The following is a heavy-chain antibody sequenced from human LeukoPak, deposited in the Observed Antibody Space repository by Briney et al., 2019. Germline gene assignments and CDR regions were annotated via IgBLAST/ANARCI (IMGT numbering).Heavy chain of an antibody. CDR3: ARDISGNYSVDY. CDR1: GFAFSSHA. J-gene: IGHJ4*02. CDR2: ISYDGRRQ. D-gene: IGHD1-26*01. Sequence: PGGSLRLSCAASGFAFSSHAMHWVRQSPGKGLEWVAFISYDGRRQYYADSVKGRLTISRDNSKNTLNLQMNSLRVEDAAVYYCARDISGNYSVDYWGQGTLVTVSS. V-gene: IGHV3-30*04.